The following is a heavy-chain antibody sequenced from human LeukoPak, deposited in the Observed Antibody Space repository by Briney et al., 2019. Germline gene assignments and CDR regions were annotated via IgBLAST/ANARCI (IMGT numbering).Heavy chain of an antibody. V-gene: IGHV3-30-3*01. Sequence: PPGRSLRLSCAASGFTFSSYAMPWVRQAPGKGLEWVAVISYDGSNKYYADSVKGRFTISRDNSKNTLYLQMNSLRAEDTAVYYCARDPDMIAYYYYGMDVWGQGTTVTVSS. CDR2: ISYDGSNK. D-gene: IGHD3-22*01. J-gene: IGHJ6*02. CDR1: GFTFSSYA. CDR3: ARDPDMIAYYYYGMDV.